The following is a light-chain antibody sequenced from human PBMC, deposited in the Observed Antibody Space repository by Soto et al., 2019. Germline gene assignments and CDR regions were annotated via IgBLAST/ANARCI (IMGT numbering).Light chain of an antibody. V-gene: IGKV1-13*02. J-gene: IGKJ1*01. CDR1: QVIGNY. CDR2: HAS. CDR3: QQYNSYS. Sequence: IQMTQSPSSLSASVGDRVTITCRASQVIGNYLAWYQQKPGKVPKLLIYHASTLESGVPSRFSGSGSGTEFTLTISSLQPDDFATYCCQQYNSYSFGQGTKVDIK.